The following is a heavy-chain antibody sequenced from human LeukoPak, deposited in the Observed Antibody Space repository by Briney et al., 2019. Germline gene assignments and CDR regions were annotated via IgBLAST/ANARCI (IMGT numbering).Heavy chain of an antibody. V-gene: IGHV1-3*01. CDR1: GYTFTSYA. D-gene: IGHD1-26*01. CDR2: INAGNGNT. J-gene: IGHJ4*02. Sequence: ASVTVSCTASGYTFTSYAMHWVRQAPGQRPEWMGWINAGNGNTKYSQKFQDRVTITRDTSTSTSYMELSSLRSEDTAEYYCARQGGGPYSGSPFDYWGQGTLVTVSS. CDR3: ARQGGGPYSGSPFDY.